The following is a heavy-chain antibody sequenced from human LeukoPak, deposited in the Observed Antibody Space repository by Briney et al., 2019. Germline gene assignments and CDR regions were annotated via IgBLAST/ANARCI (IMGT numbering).Heavy chain of an antibody. Sequence: GSLRLSCAASGFTLSSYVMHWVRQPPGKGLEWVAVISYDGSNEHYVDSVKGRFTISRDNSKNTLYVQMNSLRAEDTAVYYCARSGDTNRNWFDPWGQGTLVTVSS. D-gene: IGHD1-14*01. CDR1: GFTLSSYV. CDR2: ISYDGSNE. J-gene: IGHJ5*02. CDR3: ARSGDTNRNWFDP. V-gene: IGHV3-30-3*01.